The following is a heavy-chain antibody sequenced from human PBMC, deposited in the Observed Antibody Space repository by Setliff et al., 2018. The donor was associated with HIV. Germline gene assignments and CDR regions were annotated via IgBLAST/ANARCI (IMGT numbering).Heavy chain of an antibody. Sequence: PGGSLRLSCAASGFTFNKAWMNWVRPAPGKGLEWVTYMGFTSTSITYADSVKGRFTIARDNAKNSLYLQMNSLRAEDTAVYYCARAKTSGTYYGWSYWGQGTLVTVSS. J-gene: IGHJ4*02. V-gene: IGHV3-48*01. D-gene: IGHD1-26*01. CDR2: MGFTSTSI. CDR3: ARAKTSGTYYGWSY. CDR1: GFTFNKAW.